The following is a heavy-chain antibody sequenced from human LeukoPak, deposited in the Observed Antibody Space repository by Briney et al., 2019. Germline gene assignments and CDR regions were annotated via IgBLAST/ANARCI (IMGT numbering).Heavy chain of an antibody. J-gene: IGHJ6*02. CDR1: GASVSSDY. V-gene: IGHV4-59*02. D-gene: IGHD6-19*01. Sequence: SETLSLTCTVSGASVSSDYWSWIRQPPGKGLEWIGYIYHSGHTMSNPSLKSRVSLSLDTSNNQFSLKLSSVTAADTAVYYCARDTGYSSGWYRANYYYYGMDVWGQGTTVTVSS. CDR3: ARDTGYSSGWYRANYYYYGMDV. CDR2: IYHSGHT.